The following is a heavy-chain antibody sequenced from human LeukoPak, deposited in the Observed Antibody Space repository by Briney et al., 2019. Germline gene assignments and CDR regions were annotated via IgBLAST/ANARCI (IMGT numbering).Heavy chain of an antibody. D-gene: IGHD3-9*01. J-gene: IGHJ4*02. CDR3: ARRRFNTIYGNKAPFDS. Sequence: PSETLSLTCTVSGGSISGYYWSWIRQPPGKGLEWIGYIYYRGSTNYNPSLKSRVTISVDTSKNQFSLKLTSVTAADTAVYFCARRRFNTIYGNKAPFDSWGQGILVTVSS. CDR2: IYYRGST. CDR1: GGSISGYY. V-gene: IGHV4-59*01.